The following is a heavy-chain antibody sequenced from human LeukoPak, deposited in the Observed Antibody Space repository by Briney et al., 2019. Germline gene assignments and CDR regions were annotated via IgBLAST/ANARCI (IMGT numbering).Heavy chain of an antibody. D-gene: IGHD2-21*02. CDR3: ATLGYCGGDCVDY. CDR2: FDPEDGET. CDR1: GYTLTELS. J-gene: IGHJ4*02. V-gene: IGHV1-24*01. Sequence: ASVKVSCKVSGYTLTELSMHWVRQAPGKGREWMGGFDPEDGETIYAQKFQGRVTMTEDTSTDTAYMELSSLRSEDTAVYYCATLGYCGGDCVDYWGQGTLVTVSS.